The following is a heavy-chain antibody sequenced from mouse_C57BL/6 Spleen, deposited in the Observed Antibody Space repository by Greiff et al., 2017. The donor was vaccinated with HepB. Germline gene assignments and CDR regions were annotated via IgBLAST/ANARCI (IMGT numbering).Heavy chain of an antibody. J-gene: IGHJ2*01. CDR2: IDPENGDT. CDR3: TTDYYGSPR. D-gene: IGHD1-1*01. CDR1: GFNIKDDY. V-gene: IGHV14-4*01. Sequence: VQLKQSGAELVRPGASVKLSCTASGFNIKDDYMHWVKQRPEQGLEWIGWIDPENGDTEYASKFQGKATITADTSSNTAYLQLSSLTSEDTAVYYCTTDYYGSPRWGQGTTLTVSS.